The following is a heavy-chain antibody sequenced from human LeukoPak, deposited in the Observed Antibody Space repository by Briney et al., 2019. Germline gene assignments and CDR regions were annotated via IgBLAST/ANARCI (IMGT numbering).Heavy chain of an antibody. CDR2: INHSGST. V-gene: IGHV4-34*01. D-gene: IGHD3-10*01. Sequence: SETLSLTCAVYGVSFSGYYWSWIRQPPGKGLEWIGEINHSGSTSYNPSLKSRVTISVDTSKNQFSLKLSSVTAADTAVYYCARRGNYFDYWGQGTLVTVSS. CDR1: GVSFSGYY. J-gene: IGHJ4*02. CDR3: ARRGNYFDY.